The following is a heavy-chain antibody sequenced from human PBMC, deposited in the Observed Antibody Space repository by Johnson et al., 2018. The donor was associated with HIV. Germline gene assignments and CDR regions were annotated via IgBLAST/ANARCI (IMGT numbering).Heavy chain of an antibody. Sequence: QMMLVESGGGLVNPGGSLRLSCAASGFTVSSNYMSWVRQAPGKGLEWVAFIRYDGSNKYYVESVKGRFTISRDNSKNTLFLQMNSLRPEDTSVYYCAKDRYGGSYPDAFDIWGQGTMVTVSS. D-gene: IGHD1-26*01. CDR3: AKDRYGGSYPDAFDI. V-gene: IGHV3-30*02. J-gene: IGHJ3*02. CDR1: GFTVSSNY. CDR2: IRYDGSNK.